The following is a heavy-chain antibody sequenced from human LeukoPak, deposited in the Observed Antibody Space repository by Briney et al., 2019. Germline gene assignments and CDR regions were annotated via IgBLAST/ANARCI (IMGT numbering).Heavy chain of an antibody. CDR2: IIPILGIA. D-gene: IGHD3-16*01. CDR1: GGTFSSYA. J-gene: IGHJ4*02. Sequence: SVKVSCKASGGTFSSYAISWVRQAHGQGLEWMGRIIPILGIANYAQKFQGRVTITADKSTSTAYMELSSLRSEDTAVYYCARDRADTFGGVWDYWGQGTLVTVSS. V-gene: IGHV1-69*04. CDR3: ARDRADTFGGVWDY.